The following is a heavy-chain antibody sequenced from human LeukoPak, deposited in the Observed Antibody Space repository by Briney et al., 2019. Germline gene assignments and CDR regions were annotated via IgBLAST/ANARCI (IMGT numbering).Heavy chain of an antibody. CDR2: ISSSSSYI. D-gene: IGHD2-15*01. J-gene: IGHJ4*02. CDR1: GFTFSTYT. V-gene: IGHV3-21*01. CDR3: ARDFSAATGY. Sequence: PGGSLRLSCAASGFTFSTYTMVWVRQAPGKGLEWVSSISSSSSYIYYADSVKGRFTISRDNAKNSLYLQMNSLRAEDTAVYYCARDFSAATGYWGQGTLVTVSS.